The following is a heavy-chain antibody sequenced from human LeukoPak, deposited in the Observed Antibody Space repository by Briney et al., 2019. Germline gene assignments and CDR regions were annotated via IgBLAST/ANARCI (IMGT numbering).Heavy chain of an antibody. CDR3: AKDSRPCVAAAGTVY. CDR2: MSGTSSVT. Sequence: PGGSLRLSCAASGFTFSHYAMSWVRQAPGKGLEWVSGMSGTSSVTHYADSVKGRFTISRDNSNNTLYLRMNSLRAEDTAVYYCAKDSRPCVAAAGTVYWGQGILVTVSS. V-gene: IGHV3-23*01. D-gene: IGHD6-13*01. CDR1: GFTFSHYA. J-gene: IGHJ4*02.